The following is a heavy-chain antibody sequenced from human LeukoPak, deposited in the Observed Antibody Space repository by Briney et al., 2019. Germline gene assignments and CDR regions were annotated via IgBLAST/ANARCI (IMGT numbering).Heavy chain of an antibody. CDR1: GFTFSSYE. D-gene: IGHD3-9*01. J-gene: IGHJ4*02. V-gene: IGHV3-48*03. Sequence: PGGSLRLSCAASGFTFSSYEMNWVRQAPGNGLEWVSYISSSGSTIYYADSVKGRFTISRDNAKNSLYLQMNSLRAEDTAVYYCATVTGYYNFDYWGQGTLVTVSS. CDR2: ISSSGSTI. CDR3: ATVTGYYNFDY.